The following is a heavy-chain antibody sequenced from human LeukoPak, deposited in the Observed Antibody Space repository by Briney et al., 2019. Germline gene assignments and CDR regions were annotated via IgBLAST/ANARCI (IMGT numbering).Heavy chain of an antibody. CDR2: IKSKTDGGTT. J-gene: IGHJ5*02. V-gene: IGHV3-15*01. D-gene: IGHD3-3*01. CDR3: TTELPNYDFWSGYYNWFDP. Sequence: GGSLRLPCAASGFTFSNAWMSWVRQAPGKGLEWVGRIKSKTDGGTTDYAAPVKGRFTISRDDSKNTLYLQMNSLKTEDTAVYYCTTELPNYDFWSGYYNWFDPWGQGTLVTVSS. CDR1: GFTFSNAW.